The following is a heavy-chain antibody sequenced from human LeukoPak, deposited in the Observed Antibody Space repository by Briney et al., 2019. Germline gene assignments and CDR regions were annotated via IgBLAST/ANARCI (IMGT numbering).Heavy chain of an antibody. Sequence: PGGSLRLSCAASGFTFNNYGMHWVRQAPGKGLEWVAFIRYNGNNQYYADSVKGRFTISRDNSKNTLYLQMNSLRAEDTAVYYCAKETISSSSWYYFDYWGQGTLVTVSS. J-gene: IGHJ4*02. CDR1: GFTFNNYG. CDR2: IRYNGNNQ. CDR3: AKETISSSSWYYFDY. D-gene: IGHD6-13*01. V-gene: IGHV3-30*02.